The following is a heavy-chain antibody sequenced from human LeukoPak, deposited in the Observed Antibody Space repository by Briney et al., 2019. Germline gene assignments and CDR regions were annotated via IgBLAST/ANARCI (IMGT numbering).Heavy chain of an antibody. CDR1: GFTFSSSD. Sequence: GGSLRLSCAASGFTFSSSDMHWVRQAPGKGLEWVAFIRYDGNNKYYADSVKGRLTITRDNSKNTLYLQMNSLRAADTAVYYCARSARLMKGVVEVTALDDWGQGTLVTVSS. CDR3: ARSARLMKGVVEVTALDD. J-gene: IGHJ4*02. D-gene: IGHD3-3*01. V-gene: IGHV3-30*02. CDR2: IRYDGNNK.